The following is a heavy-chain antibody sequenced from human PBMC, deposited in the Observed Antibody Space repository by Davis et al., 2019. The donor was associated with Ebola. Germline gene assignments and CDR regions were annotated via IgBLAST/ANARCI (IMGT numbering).Heavy chain of an antibody. V-gene: IGHV1-18*01. CDR3: ARDGTGRSSEY. Sequence: AASVKVSCKASGYTFTSYGITWVRQAPGQGLEWMGWVSAYNGYTNYAQKLQGRVTMTTDTSTSTVYMELRSLRSDDTAVYYCARDGTGRSSEYWGQGTLVTVSS. D-gene: IGHD1-26*01. CDR1: GYTFTSYG. CDR2: VSAYNGYT. J-gene: IGHJ4*02.